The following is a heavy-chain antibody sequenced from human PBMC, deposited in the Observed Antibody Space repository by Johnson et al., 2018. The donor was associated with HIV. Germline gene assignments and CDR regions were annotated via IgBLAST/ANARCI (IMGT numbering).Heavy chain of an antibody. CDR2: INSDGSST. J-gene: IGHJ3*02. V-gene: IGHV3-74*01. CDR3: AKDQWSSSWTNDAFEI. D-gene: IGHD6-13*01. Sequence: VQLVESGGGLVQPGGSLRLSCAASGFTFSSYWMHWVRQAPGKGLVWVSRINSDGSSTSYADSVKGRFTISRDNAKNSLYLQMNSLRAEDTAVYYCAKDQWSSSWTNDAFEIWGQGTMVTVSS. CDR1: GFTFSSYW.